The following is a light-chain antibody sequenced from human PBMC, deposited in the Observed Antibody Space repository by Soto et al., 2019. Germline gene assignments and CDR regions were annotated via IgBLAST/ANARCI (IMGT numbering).Light chain of an antibody. Sequence: QPVLTQSPSASASRGASVKVTCTLSSGHSRYAIAWHQQQPEKGPRYLMKLNSDGSHSKGDGIPDRFSGSSSGAERYLTISNLQSEDEADYYCQTWGTGIQVFGTGTKLTVL. CDR2: LNSDGSH. V-gene: IGLV4-69*01. CDR3: QTWGTGIQV. CDR1: SGHSRYA. J-gene: IGLJ1*01.